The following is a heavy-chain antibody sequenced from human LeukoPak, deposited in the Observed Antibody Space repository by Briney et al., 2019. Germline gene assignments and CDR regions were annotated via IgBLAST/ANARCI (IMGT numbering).Heavy chain of an antibody. CDR1: GGSFSGYY. V-gene: IGHV4-59*01. J-gene: IGHJ6*03. Sequence: SETLSLTCAVYGGSFSGYYWSWIRQPPGKGLEWIGYIYYSGSTNYNPSLKSRVTISVDTSKNQFSLKLSSVTAADTAVYYCARGGGGNIYYHYYYYYMDVWGKGTTVTISS. CDR3: ARGGGGNIYYHYYYYYMDV. CDR2: IYYSGST. D-gene: IGHD2/OR15-2a*01.